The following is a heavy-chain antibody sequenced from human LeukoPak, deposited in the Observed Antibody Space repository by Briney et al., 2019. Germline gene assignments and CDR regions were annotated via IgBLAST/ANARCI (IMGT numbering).Heavy chain of an antibody. CDR1: GFTFSSYG. D-gene: IGHD3-10*01. CDR3: ARDILLWFGELLRSFDAFYI. CDR2: IRYVGSNK. V-gene: IGHV3-30*02. J-gene: IGHJ3*02. Sequence: PGGSLRLSCAASGFTFSSYGMPWVRQAPGKGLEWVAFIRYVGSNKYYADSVKGRFTISRDNAKNSLYLQLNSLRAEDTAVYYCARDILLWFGELLRSFDAFYIWGQGTMVTVSS.